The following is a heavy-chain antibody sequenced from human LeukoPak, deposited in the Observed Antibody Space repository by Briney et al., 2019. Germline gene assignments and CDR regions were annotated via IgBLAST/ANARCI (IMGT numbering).Heavy chain of an antibody. J-gene: IGHJ4*02. CDR2: ISGSGGST. Sequence: PGGSLRLSCAASGFTFSSYAMSWVRQAPGKGLEWVSAISGSGGSTYYADSVKGRFTISRDNSKNTLYLQMNSLRAEDTAVYYCAKEDAYGAYYYDGSGYSRRAYYFDYWGQGTLVTVSS. CDR1: GFTFSSYA. V-gene: IGHV3-23*01. D-gene: IGHD3-22*01. CDR3: AKEDAYGAYYYDGSGYSRRAYYFDY.